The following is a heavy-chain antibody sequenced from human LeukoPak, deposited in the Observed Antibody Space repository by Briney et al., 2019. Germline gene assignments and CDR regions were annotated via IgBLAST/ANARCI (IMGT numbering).Heavy chain of an antibody. CDR3: ATRTLGGVVVPAAILPGRTYGMDV. Sequence: ASVKVSCKVSGYTLTELSMHWVRQAPGKGLEWMGGFDPEDGETIYAQKFQGRVTMSEDTSTDTAYMELSSLRSEDTAVYYCATRTLGGVVVPAAILPGRTYGMDVWGQGTTVIVSS. CDR2: FDPEDGET. D-gene: IGHD2-2*02. V-gene: IGHV1-24*01. CDR1: GYTLTELS. J-gene: IGHJ6*02.